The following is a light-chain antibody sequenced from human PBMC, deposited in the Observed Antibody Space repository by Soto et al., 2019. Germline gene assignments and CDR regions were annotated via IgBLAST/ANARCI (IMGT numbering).Light chain of an antibody. CDR3: QQLNAYPLT. J-gene: IGKJ5*01. CDR1: QGASSY. V-gene: IGKV1-9*01. CDR2: GAS. Sequence: IQLTQSPSFLSAAVGDSVTITCRASQGASSYLACFQQKPGRAPKLLIYGASTLQSGVPARLSGSGSGTDFTLTISNLQPEDFATYYCQQLNAYPLTFGQGTRLEIK.